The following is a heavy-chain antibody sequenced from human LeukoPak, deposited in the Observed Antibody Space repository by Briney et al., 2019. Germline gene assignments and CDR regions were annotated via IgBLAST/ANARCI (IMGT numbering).Heavy chain of an antibody. CDR3: ARSAHYYGSGSYDY. D-gene: IGHD3-10*01. CDR2: TNPNSGNT. Sequence: ASVKVSCKASGYTFTSYDINWVRQATGQGLEWMGWTNPNSGNTGYAQKFQGRVTMTRNTSISTAYMELSSLRSEDTAVYYCARSAHYYGSGSYDYWGQGTLVTVSS. V-gene: IGHV1-8*01. J-gene: IGHJ4*02. CDR1: GYTFTSYD.